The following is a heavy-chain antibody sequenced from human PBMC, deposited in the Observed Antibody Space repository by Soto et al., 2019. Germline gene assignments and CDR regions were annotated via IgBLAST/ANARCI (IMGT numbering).Heavy chain of an antibody. CDR2: ISAYNGNT. D-gene: IGHD6-6*01. V-gene: IGHV1-18*01. Sequence: QVQLVQSGAEVKNPGASVKVSCKASGYTFTSYGISWVRQAPGQGREWMGWISAYNGNTNYAQKLQGRVTMTTATSTSKAYMELRSLRSDDTAVYYCARDLRLGSSNDAFDVWGQGTMVTVSS. CDR3: ARDLRLGSSNDAFDV. J-gene: IGHJ3*01. CDR1: GYTFTSYG.